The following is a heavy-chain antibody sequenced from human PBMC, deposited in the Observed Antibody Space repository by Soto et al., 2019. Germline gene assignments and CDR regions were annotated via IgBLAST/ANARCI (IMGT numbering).Heavy chain of an antibody. D-gene: IGHD6-13*01. Sequence: GGSLRLSCTTSGFTFGDYGMSWFRQAPGKGLEWIGFIRSKSYGGTTEYAASVKGRFTISRDDSRSIAYLQMNSLKTEDTAMYYCTRDAPIAAAGKRYYFDFWGQGTRVTVSS. J-gene: IGHJ4*02. CDR3: TRDAPIAAAGKRYYFDF. CDR1: GFTFGDYG. CDR2: IRSKSYGGTT. V-gene: IGHV3-49*03.